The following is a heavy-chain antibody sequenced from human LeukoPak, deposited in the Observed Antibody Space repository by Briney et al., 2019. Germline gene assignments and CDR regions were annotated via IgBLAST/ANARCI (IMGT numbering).Heavy chain of an antibody. CDR3: ASRISSGNYFFDY. J-gene: IGHJ4*02. Sequence: GGSLRLSCAASGFTFSSYWMHWVRQVLGKGLVWVSYINADGSSTKYADSVKGRFTISRDNAKNTLHLQMNGLRADDTAVYYCASRISSGNYFFDYWGQGTLVTVSS. D-gene: IGHD1-26*01. CDR1: GFTFSSYW. V-gene: IGHV3-74*03. CDR2: INADGSST.